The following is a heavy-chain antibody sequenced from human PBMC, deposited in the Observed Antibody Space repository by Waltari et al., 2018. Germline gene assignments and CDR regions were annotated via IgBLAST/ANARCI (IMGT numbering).Heavy chain of an antibody. CDR1: GGTFSTFA. CDR3: ARDPGYSDYRTRADEYYHYYMDV. V-gene: IGHV1-69*10. J-gene: IGHJ6*03. CDR2: IIPILNTA. D-gene: IGHD4-17*01. Sequence: QVQLVQSGAEVKTPGSSVRVSCKVSGGTFSTFAINWVRQAPGQGLEWMGGIIPILNTANYAQKVQGRVTMTADKSTSTAYMDLSSLRFEDTAVYYCARDPGYSDYRTRADEYYHYYMDVWGKGTTITVSS.